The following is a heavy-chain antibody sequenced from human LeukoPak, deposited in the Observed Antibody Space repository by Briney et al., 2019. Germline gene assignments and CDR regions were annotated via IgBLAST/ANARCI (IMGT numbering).Heavy chain of an antibody. J-gene: IGHJ6*02. CDR3: ARGLIRGVAYYGLDV. CDR2: ISYDESNK. V-gene: IGHV3-30-3*01. D-gene: IGHD3-10*01. Sequence: GGSLRLSCAASGFTFSSYAMHWVRQAPGKGLEWLAVISYDESNKYYADSVKGRFTISRDNSKNMLYLQMNSLRPEDTAVFYCARGLIRGVAYYGLDVWGQGTTVTVSS. CDR1: GFTFSSYA.